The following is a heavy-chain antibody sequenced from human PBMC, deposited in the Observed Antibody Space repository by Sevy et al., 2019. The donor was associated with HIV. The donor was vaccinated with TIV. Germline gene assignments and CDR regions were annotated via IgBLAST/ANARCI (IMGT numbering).Heavy chain of an antibody. CDR1: GGTFNNYG. CDR3: AGDRPCGGDCYFLDS. J-gene: IGHJ4*02. CDR2: ILPLSGLV. V-gene: IGHV1-69*13. D-gene: IGHD2-21*01. Sequence: ASVKVSCKASGGTFNNYGINWVRQAPGQGLQWMGGILPLSGLVNYAQNLQGRVAITADESTRTVYMELGSLRFEDTAVYYCAGDRPCGGDCYFLDSWGRGALVTVSS.